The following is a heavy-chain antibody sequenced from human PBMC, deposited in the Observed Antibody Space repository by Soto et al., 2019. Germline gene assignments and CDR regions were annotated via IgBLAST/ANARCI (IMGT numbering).Heavy chain of an antibody. CDR1: GFTFSNYG. D-gene: IGHD5-18*01. CDR3: VKEWHSDGYGAAFEV. CDR2: VSRDGFTK. J-gene: IGHJ3*01. Sequence: QVQLVESGGGVVQPGRSLRLSCAASGFTFSNYGMQGVRQAPGKGLACVAVVSRDGFTKFYAGSVKGRFTISRDNSKNTLDLQVNSLRPEDTAVYYCVKEWHSDGYGAAFEVWGQGTMVTVSS. V-gene: IGHV3-30*18.